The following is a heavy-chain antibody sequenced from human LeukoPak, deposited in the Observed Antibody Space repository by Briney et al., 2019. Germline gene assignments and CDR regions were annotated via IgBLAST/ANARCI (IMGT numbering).Heavy chain of an antibody. D-gene: IGHD2-15*01. Sequence: ASETLSLTCTVSGYSISSDYYWGWIRQPPGKGLEWIGSIHYSGYTYYNPSLKSRVTKSVDMSKNQFSLKLSSVTAADTAVYYCARDVGDCSGGSCYSWFDPWGQGTLVTVSS. V-gene: IGHV4-38-2*02. J-gene: IGHJ5*02. CDR1: GYSISSDYY. CDR3: ARDVGDCSGGSCYSWFDP. CDR2: IHYSGYT.